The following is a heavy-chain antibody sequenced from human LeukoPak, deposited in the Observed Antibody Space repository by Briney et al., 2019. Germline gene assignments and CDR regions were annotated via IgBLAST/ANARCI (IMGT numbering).Heavy chain of an antibody. CDR1: GGSISSGGYY. D-gene: IGHD3-3*01. CDR2: IYYSGST. Sequence: PSQTLSLTCTVSGGSISSGGYYWSWIRQHPGKGLEWIGYIYYSGSTNYNPSLKSRVTISVDTSKNQFSLKLSSVTAADTAVYYCASRGYYIALPQDWGQGTLVTVSS. J-gene: IGHJ4*02. CDR3: ASRGYYIALPQD. V-gene: IGHV4-61*08.